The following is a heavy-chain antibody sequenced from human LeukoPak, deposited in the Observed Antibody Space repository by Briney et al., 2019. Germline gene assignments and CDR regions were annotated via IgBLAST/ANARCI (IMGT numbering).Heavy chain of an antibody. V-gene: IGHV1-2*02. CDR1: GFTFSDYY. J-gene: IGHJ4*02. CDR2: INPKSGGT. CDR3: ARVVKDDFWSGSAFDF. Sequence: GASVKVSCKASGFTFSDYYMHWVRQAPGQGLEWMGFINPKSGGTNYAQRFEARVTVTSDTSISTVYMELRTLRSDDTAIYYCARVVKDDFWSGSAFDFWGQGTLVTVSS. D-gene: IGHD3-3*01.